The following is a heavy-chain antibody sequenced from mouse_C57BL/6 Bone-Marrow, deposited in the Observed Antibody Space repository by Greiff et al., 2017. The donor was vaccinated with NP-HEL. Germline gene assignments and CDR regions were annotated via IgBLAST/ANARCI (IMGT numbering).Heavy chain of an antibody. J-gene: IGHJ4*01. D-gene: IGHD4-1*01. CDR2: INPYNGDT. V-gene: IGHV1-20*01. CDR3: AGSNYYYAMDY. Sequence: VQLQQPGPELVKPGDSVKISCKASGYSFTGYFMDWVMQSHGKSLEWIGRINPYNGDTFYNQKFKGKATLTVDKSSSTAHMELRSLTSEDSAVYECAGSNYYYAMDYWGQGTSVTVSS. CDR1: GYSFTGYF.